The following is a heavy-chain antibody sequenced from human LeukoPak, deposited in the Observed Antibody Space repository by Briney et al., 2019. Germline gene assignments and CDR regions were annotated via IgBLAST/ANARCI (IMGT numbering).Heavy chain of an antibody. CDR2: IYTSGST. CDR1: GGSISSYY. D-gene: IGHD2-2*01. V-gene: IGHV4-4*07. J-gene: IGHJ3*02. Sequence: SETLSPTCSVSGGSISSYYWRWNRQPAGEVQEWIGRIYTSGSTNYNPSLKSRVTMSVDTSKNQFSLKLSSVTAADTAVYYCARDYCSSTSCYGDDAFDIWGQGTMVTVSS. CDR3: ARDYCSSTSCYGDDAFDI.